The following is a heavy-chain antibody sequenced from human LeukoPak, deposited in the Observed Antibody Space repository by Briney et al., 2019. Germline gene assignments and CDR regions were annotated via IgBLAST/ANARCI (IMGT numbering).Heavy chain of an antibody. CDR2: ISSSGSTI. CDR3: ARENPPGYYYGMDV. CDR1: GFTFSDYY. V-gene: IGHV3-11*01. J-gene: IGHJ6*02. Sequence: GGSLRLSCAASGFTFSDYYVSWIRQAPGKGLEWVSYISSSGSTIYYADSVKGRFTISRDNAKNSLYLQMNSLRAEDTAVYYCARENPPGYYYGMDVWGQGTTVTVSS.